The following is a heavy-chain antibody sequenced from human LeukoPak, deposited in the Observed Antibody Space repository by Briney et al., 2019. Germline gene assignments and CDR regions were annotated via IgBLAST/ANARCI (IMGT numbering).Heavy chain of an antibody. CDR1: GFTFNNYA. Sequence: PGGSLRLSCAASGFTFNNYAMSWVRQAPGKGLEWVSIIIDSDGSTDYADSVKGRFTISRDNTQNTLFLQMNSLRAEDTAVYYCAKDGNVVQLGYFDYWGQGTLVTVSS. D-gene: IGHD2-2*01. CDR2: IIDSDGST. CDR3: AKDGNVVQLGYFDY. V-gene: IGHV3-23*01. J-gene: IGHJ4*02.